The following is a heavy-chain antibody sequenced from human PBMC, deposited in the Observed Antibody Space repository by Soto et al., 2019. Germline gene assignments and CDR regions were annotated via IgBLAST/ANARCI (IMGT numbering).Heavy chain of an antibody. V-gene: IGHV3-23*01. Sequence: TGGSLRLSCAASGFTFSSYAMSWVRQAPGKGLEWVSAISGSGGSTYYADSVKGRFTISRDNSKNTLYLQMNSLRAEDTAVYYCVKDYYGSGSYYYYYMDVWGKGTTVTVSS. CDR1: GFTFSSYA. J-gene: IGHJ6*03. CDR2: ISGSGGST. CDR3: VKDYYGSGSYYYYYMDV. D-gene: IGHD3-10*01.